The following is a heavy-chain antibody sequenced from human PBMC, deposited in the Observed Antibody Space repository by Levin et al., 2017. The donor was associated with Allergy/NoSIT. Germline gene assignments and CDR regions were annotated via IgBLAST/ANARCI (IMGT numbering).Heavy chain of an antibody. V-gene: IGHV4-39*01. CDR1: SGSVSNSNYY. J-gene: IGHJ4*02. CDR3: ARHVYFYDRSGFLSDF. Sequence: KTSETLSLTCTVSSGSVSNSNYYWGWIRQPPGKGLEWIGSVFFSGTTSYNTSLKSRVTMSVDTSKNQVSLKLTSVTAADSAAYYCARHVYFYDRSGFLSDFWGRGTLVTVSS. D-gene: IGHD3-22*01. CDR2: VFFSGTT.